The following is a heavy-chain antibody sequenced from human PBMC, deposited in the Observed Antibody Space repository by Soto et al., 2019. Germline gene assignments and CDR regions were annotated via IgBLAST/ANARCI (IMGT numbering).Heavy chain of an antibody. J-gene: IGHJ4*02. Sequence: EVQLVESGGDLVQPGGSLRLSCAASGFTFSSYWMHWVRQDPEKGLVWVSRINGDGISTSYADSVKGRFTISRDNAKDTLYLHMTSLGAEDTAGYYCARISQGTYCRGGNCYSDYWGQGTLVTVSS. CDR1: GFTFSSYW. CDR3: ARISQGTYCRGGNCYSDY. D-gene: IGHD2-15*01. V-gene: IGHV3-74*01. CDR2: INGDGIST.